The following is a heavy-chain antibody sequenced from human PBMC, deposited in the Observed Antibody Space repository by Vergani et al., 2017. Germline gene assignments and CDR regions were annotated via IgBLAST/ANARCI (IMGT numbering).Heavy chain of an antibody. Sequence: QVQLVQSGAEVKKPGSSVKVSCKASGGTFSSYTISWVRQAPGQGLEWMGRIIPILGIANYAQKFQGRVTITADKSTSTAYMELSSLRSEETAVYYCARDVRDGYNYRYDYWGQGTLVTVSS. CDR3: ARDVRDGYNYRYDY. D-gene: IGHD5-24*01. J-gene: IGHJ4*02. CDR1: GGTFSSYT. CDR2: IIPILGIA. V-gene: IGHV1-69*08.